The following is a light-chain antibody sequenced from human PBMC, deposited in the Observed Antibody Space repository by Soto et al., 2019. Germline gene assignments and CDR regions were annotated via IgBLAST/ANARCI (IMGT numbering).Light chain of an antibody. Sequence: EIVMTQSPATLSLSPGERATLSCRANQSVSSSYLSWYQQKPGQAPRLLIYGASTRATGIPARFSGSGSGTDFTLTISSLQPEDFAVYYCQQDYNLPRTFGQGTKVEIK. CDR3: QQDYNLPRT. CDR1: QSVSSSY. CDR2: GAS. J-gene: IGKJ1*01. V-gene: IGKV3D-7*01.